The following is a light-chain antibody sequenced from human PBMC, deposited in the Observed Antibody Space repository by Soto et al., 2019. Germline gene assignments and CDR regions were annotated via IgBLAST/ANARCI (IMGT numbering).Light chain of an antibody. CDR2: DVT. J-gene: IGLJ2*01. Sequence: QSALTQPASVSGSPGQSITISCTGTSSDIGDYNSVSWYQQHPGKAPKLMIFDVTSRPSGVSNRFFGSKSDNTASLTISGLQADDEAVYYCSSYISSPFDVVFGGGTKLT. CDR3: SSYISSPFDVV. V-gene: IGLV2-14*01. CDR1: SSDIGDYNS.